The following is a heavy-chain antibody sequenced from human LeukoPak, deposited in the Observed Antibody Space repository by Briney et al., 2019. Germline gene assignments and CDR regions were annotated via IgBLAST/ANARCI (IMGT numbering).Heavy chain of an antibody. D-gene: IGHD3-22*01. V-gene: IGHV1-69*05. CDR1: GGTFISYA. Sequence: SVKVSCKASGGTFISYAISWVRQAPGQGLEWMGGTNPIFGTANYAQKFQGRVTITRDASTSTAYMELSSLRSEDTAVYYCARLITMIVVVSSPHAFDIWGQGTMVTVSS. J-gene: IGHJ3*02. CDR2: TNPIFGTA. CDR3: ARLITMIVVVSSPHAFDI.